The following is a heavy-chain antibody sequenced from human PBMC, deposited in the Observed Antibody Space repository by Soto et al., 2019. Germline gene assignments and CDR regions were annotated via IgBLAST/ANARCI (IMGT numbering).Heavy chain of an antibody. J-gene: IGHJ4*02. V-gene: IGHV4-31*03. D-gene: IGHD5-18*01. CDR3: ARANPDVDTAMVLYYFDY. CDR1: GGSISSGGYY. Sequence: SETLSLTCTVSGGSISSGGYYWSWIRQHPGKGLEWIGYIYYSGSTYYNPSLKSRVTISVDTSKNQFSLKLSSVTAADTAVYYCARANPDVDTAMVLYYFDYWGQGALVTVSS. CDR2: IYYSGST.